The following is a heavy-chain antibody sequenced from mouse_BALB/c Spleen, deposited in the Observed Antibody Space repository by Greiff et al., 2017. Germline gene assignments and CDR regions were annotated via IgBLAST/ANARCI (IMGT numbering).Heavy chain of an antibody. J-gene: IGHJ2*01. D-gene: IGHD1-2*01. CDR3: ARWPTALYYFDY. CDR1: GFTFSSYA. CDR2: ISSGGSYT. V-gene: IGHV5-9-4*01. Sequence: EVMLVESGGGLVKPGGSLKLSCAASGFTFSSYAMSWVRQSPEKRLEWVAEISSGGSYTYYPDTVTGRCTISRDNAKNTLYLEMSSLRSEDTAMYYGARWPTALYYFDYWGQGTTLTVSS.